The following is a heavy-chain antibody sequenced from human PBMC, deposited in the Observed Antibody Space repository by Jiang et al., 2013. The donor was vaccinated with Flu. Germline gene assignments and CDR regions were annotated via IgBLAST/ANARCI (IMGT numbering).Heavy chain of an antibody. CDR2: IRSKAYGGTT. CDR3: TRERGVAHVGVRGDIDY. D-gene: IGHD3-10*01. J-gene: IGHJ4*02. Sequence: VQLLESGGGLVQPGWSLRLSCTASGFTFGDYAMAWFRQVPGKGLEWVGFIRSKAYGGTTEYAASVKDRFILSRDDSKSIVYLQMNSLNSEDTAVYYCTRERGVAHVGVRGDIDYVGPGNPGHRLL. V-gene: IGHV3-49*03. CDR1: GFTFGDYA.